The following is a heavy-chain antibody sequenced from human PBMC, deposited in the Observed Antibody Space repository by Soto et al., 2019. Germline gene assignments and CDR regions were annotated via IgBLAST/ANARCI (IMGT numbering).Heavy chain of an antibody. CDR1: GYTLTELS. V-gene: IGHV1-24*01. CDR3: ARDLFVGYSYGWGDYYGMDV. CDR2: FDPEDGET. D-gene: IGHD5-18*01. J-gene: IGHJ6*02. Sequence: ASVKVSCKVSGYTLTELSMHWVRQAPGKGLEWMGGFDPEDGETIYAQKLQGRVTMTTDTSTSTAYMELRSLRSDDTAVYYCARDLFVGYSYGWGDYYGMDVWGQGTTVTVSS.